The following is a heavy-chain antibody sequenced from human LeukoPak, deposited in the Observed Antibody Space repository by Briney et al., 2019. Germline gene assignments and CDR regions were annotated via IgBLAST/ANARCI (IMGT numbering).Heavy chain of an antibody. CDR2: IKQDGSEK. CDR3: AREREERWLQLVDY. CDR1: GFTFSSYW. J-gene: IGHJ4*02. Sequence: GGSLRLSCAASGFTFSSYWMSWVRQAPGKGLEWVANIKQDGSEKYYVDSVKGRFTISRDNAKNSLYLQMNSLRDEDTAVYYCAREREERWLQLVDYWGQGTLVTVSS. V-gene: IGHV3-7*01. D-gene: IGHD5-24*01.